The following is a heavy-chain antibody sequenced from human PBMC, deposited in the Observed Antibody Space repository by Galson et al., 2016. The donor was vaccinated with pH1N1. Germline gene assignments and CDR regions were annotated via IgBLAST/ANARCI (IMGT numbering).Heavy chain of an antibody. CDR1: GDSISSYY. D-gene: IGHD2-2*01. CDR2: IYTSGIT. V-gene: IGHV4-4*07. J-gene: IGHJ6*02. Sequence: ETLSLTCIVSGDSISSYYWSWVRQPAGKGLEWIGRIYTSGITNYNPSLKSRVTMSVDTSKNQFSLKLNSVNAADTAVYYCAREHNFVVVGEGWFYYYGMDVWGQGTTVTVSS. CDR3: AREHNFVVVGEGWFYYYGMDV.